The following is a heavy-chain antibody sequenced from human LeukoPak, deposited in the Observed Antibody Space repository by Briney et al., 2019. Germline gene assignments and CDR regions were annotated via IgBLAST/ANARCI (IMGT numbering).Heavy chain of an antibody. V-gene: IGHV5-51*01. J-gene: IGHJ4*02. D-gene: IGHD3-3*01. Sequence: GESLKISCKGSGYSFTSYWIGWVRQMPGKGLEWMGIIYPGDSDTRYSPSFQGQVTISADKSISTAYLQWSSLKASDTAMYYCARLGFLEWLSPAASDYWGQGTLVTVSS. CDR1: GYSFTSYW. CDR3: ARLGFLEWLSPAASDY. CDR2: IYPGDSDT.